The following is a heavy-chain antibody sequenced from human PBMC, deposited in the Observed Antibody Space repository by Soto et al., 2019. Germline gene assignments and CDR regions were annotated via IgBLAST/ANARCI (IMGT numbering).Heavy chain of an antibody. D-gene: IGHD6-13*01. CDR1: GGSISNGGYY. V-gene: IGHV4-31*11. Sequence: LQLRESGPGLVKPSQTLSLTCAVSGGSISNGGYYWSWIRQHPGKGLEWIGSIYFSGCTYYNPSLKSRVTISVAPPKDQFSLKRRSGTAADPAVYYCARDSHSQQLNQRWGGGYMDVWVKGTTVTVSS. CDR2: IYFSGCT. J-gene: IGHJ6*03. CDR3: ARDSHSQQLNQRWGGGYMDV.